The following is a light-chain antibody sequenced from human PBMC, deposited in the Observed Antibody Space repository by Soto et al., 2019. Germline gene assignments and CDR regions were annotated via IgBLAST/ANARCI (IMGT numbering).Light chain of an antibody. CDR1: QSVARNF. CDR3: QQYANSPLT. V-gene: IGKV3-20*01. Sequence: EIVLTQSPATLSLSPGERATLSCRASQSVARNFLAWYRQTPGQAPRLLIYGASSRAAGIPDRFSGSGSGTDFTLTISSLEPEDSAVYYCQQYANSPLTFGGGTKVDIK. CDR2: GAS. J-gene: IGKJ4*01.